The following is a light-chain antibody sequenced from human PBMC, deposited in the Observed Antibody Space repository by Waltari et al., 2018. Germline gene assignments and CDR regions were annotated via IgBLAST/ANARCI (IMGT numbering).Light chain of an antibody. J-gene: IGKJ1*01. CDR2: DAS. Sequence: ELVLTQSPGTLSLSPGERATLSCRASQSVSSYLAWYQQNPGQAPRLLIYDASKRATGIPAMCSGSGSETDFTLTISSLEPEDFAVYYCQQRGDCPRLTFGQGTKVEIK. CDR3: QQRGDCPRLT. CDR1: QSVSSY. V-gene: IGKV3-11*01.